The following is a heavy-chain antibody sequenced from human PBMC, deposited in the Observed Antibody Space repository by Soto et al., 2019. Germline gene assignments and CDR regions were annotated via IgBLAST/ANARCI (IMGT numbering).Heavy chain of an antibody. V-gene: IGHV1-18*04. D-gene: IGHD5-18*01. CDR3: ARGGGRAYSYGQLDYYYYYGMDV. CDR2: ISAYNGNP. Sequence: ASVKVSCKASGYTFNIYGISWVRQAPGQGLEWVGWISAYNGNPHYGPKFEGRVTLTTDTPKNQFSLKLSSVTAADTAVYYCARGGGRAYSYGQLDYYYYYGMDVWGQGTTVTVSS. J-gene: IGHJ6*02. CDR1: GYTFNIYG.